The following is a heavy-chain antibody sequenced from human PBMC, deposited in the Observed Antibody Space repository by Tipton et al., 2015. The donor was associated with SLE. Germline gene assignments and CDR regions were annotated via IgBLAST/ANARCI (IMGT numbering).Heavy chain of an antibody. CDR2: MSPSSGGT. Sequence: QSGPEVKEPGASVKVSCKTSGYTFTSLDINWVRQAPGQGLEWMGWMSPSSGGTGYAQKFQDRVTMTRDTSISTAYMELTSLTFEDTAMYFCARGIQAGVDYWGQGPLVTVAS. J-gene: IGHJ4*02. CDR3: ARGIQAGVDY. V-gene: IGHV1-8*01. CDR1: GYTFTSLD.